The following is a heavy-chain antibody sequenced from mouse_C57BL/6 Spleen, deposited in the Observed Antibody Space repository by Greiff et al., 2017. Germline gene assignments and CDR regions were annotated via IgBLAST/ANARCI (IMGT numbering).Heavy chain of an antibody. CDR3: AIYYICAMDY. D-gene: IGHD2-1*01. J-gene: IGHJ4*01. Sequence: EVKVVESGGGLVKPGGSLKLSCAASGFTFSDYGMHWVRQAPEKGLEWVAYISSGSSTIYYADTVTGRFTLSRDNAKNTLFRQMTSLRSEDTAMYYCAIYYICAMDYWGQGTSVTVSS. V-gene: IGHV5-17*01. CDR1: GFTFSDYG. CDR2: ISSGSSTI.